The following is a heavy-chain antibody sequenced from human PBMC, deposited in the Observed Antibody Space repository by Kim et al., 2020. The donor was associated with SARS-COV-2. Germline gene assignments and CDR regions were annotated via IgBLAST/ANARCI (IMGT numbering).Heavy chain of an antibody. V-gene: IGHV1-69*13. CDR3: ARDLRDIVVVPAAAGNDAFDI. D-gene: IGHD2-2*01. CDR1: GGTFSSYA. J-gene: IGHJ3*02. Sequence: SVKVSCKASGGTFSSYAISWVRQAPGQGLEWMGGIIPIFGTANYAQKFQGRVTITADESTSTAYMELSSLRSEDTAVYYCARDLRDIVVVPAAAGNDAFDIWGQGTMVTVSS. CDR2: IIPIFGTA.